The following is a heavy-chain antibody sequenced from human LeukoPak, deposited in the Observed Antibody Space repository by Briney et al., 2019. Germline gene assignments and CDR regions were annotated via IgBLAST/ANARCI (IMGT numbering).Heavy chain of an antibody. D-gene: IGHD4-23*01. V-gene: IGHV3-23*01. CDR2: ITGSGGSS. CDR3: AKDERWGGNSDFSFDY. J-gene: IGHJ4*02. Sequence: GGSLRLSCAASGFTFSGYAMSWVRQAPGKGLEWVSGITGSGGSSYYADSVKGRFTISRDHSKNTLYLQMNSLRAEDTAVYYCAKDERWGGNSDFSFDYWGQGTLVTVSS. CDR1: GFTFSGYA.